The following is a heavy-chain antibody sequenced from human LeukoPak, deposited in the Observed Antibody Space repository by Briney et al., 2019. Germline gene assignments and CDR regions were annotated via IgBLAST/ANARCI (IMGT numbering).Heavy chain of an antibody. V-gene: IGHV3-74*01. CDR3: ASAYTYVRLGDH. J-gene: IGHJ4*02. D-gene: IGHD3-16*01. Sequence: GGSLRLSCEVSGLSFSNYWMHWVRQAQGQGLVWVARTNLHGTAVDYADSVKGRFIISRDNAKNTLFLQMNSLRVEDTAVYYCASAYTYVRLGDHWGQGTLVTVSS. CDR1: GLSFSNYW. CDR2: TNLHGTAV.